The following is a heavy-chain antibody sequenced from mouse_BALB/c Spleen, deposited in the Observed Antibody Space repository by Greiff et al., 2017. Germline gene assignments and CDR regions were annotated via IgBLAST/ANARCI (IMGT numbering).Heavy chain of an antibody. D-gene: IGHD2-10*01. CDR2: ISDGGSYT. J-gene: IGHJ3*01. CDR3: ERPAYYGVPWFAY. V-gene: IGHV5-4*02. CDR1: GFTFSDYY. Sequence: EVKLVESGGGLVKPGGSLKLSCAASGFTFSDYYMYWVRQTPEKRLEWVATISDGGSYTYYPDSVKGRFTISRDNAKNNLYLQMSSLKSEDTAMYYCERPAYYGVPWFAYWGQGTLVTVSA.